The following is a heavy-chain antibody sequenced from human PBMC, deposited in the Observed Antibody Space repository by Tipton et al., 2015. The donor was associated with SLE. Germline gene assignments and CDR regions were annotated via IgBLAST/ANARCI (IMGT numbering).Heavy chain of an antibody. CDR3: ARETGDTAHYYFDY. Sequence: QLVQSGGGLVQPGRSLRLSCAASGFTFSSYAMHWVRQAPGKGLEWVAVISYDGSNKYYADSVKGRFTISRDNSKNTLYLQMNSLRAEDTAVYYCARETGDTAHYYFDYWGQGTLVTVSS. CDR1: GFTFSSYA. D-gene: IGHD5-18*01. J-gene: IGHJ4*02. V-gene: IGHV3-30*04. CDR2: ISYDGSNK.